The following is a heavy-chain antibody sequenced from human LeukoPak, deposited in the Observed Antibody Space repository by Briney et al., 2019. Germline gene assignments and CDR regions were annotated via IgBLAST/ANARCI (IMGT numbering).Heavy chain of an antibody. D-gene: IGHD3-3*01. CDR3: ARFTQDVLRFFDY. CDR1: GGSISRGCYY. Sequence: SETLSLTCTVSGGSISRGCYYWSWIRQHPGKGLEWIGYIYYSGSTYYNPSLKSRVTISVDTSKNQFSLKLSSVTAADTAVYYCARFTQDVLRFFDYWGQGTLVTVSS. V-gene: IGHV4-31*03. CDR2: IYYSGST. J-gene: IGHJ4*02.